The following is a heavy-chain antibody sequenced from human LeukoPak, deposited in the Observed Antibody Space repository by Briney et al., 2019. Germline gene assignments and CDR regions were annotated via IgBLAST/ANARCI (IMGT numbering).Heavy chain of an antibody. CDR2: ISGSGGNT. CDR1: GFTFSSYA. J-gene: IGHJ4*02. D-gene: IGHD6-13*01. V-gene: IGHV3-23*01. CDR3: AKGPLGSWYFFDY. Sequence: GGSLRLSCAASGFTFSSYAMSWVRLAPGKGPEWVSTISGSGGNTYYADSVKGRFTISRDNSKNTLFLQMNSLRAEDTAVYYCAKGPLGSWYFFDYWGQGALVTVSS.